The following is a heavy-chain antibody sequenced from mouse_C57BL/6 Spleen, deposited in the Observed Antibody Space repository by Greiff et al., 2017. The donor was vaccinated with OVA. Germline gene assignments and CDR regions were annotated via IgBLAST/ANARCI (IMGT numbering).Heavy chain of an antibody. J-gene: IGHJ1*03. V-gene: IGHV1-18*01. CDR3: ARGYYVGYFDV. CDR2: INPNNGGT. D-gene: IGHD2-3*01. CDR1: GYTFTDYN. Sequence: EVQLQQSGPELVKPGASVKLPCKASGYTFTDYNMDWVQQSHGKSLEWIGDINPNNGGTIYNQKFKGKATMTVDKSSSTAYLELRSLTSEDTAVYYCARGYYVGYFDVWGTGTTVTVSS.